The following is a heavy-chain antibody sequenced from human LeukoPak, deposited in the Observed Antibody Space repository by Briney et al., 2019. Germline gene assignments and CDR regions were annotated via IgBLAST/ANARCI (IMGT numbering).Heavy chain of an antibody. V-gene: IGHV3-74*01. Sequence: GGSLRLSCAASGLTFSSHRMHWVRQAPGKGLVWVSRITNDGSSTTYADSVKGRFTTSRDNSKNTLFLQMNSLRAEDTAIYYCAKYGPQDSGSSHFDYWGQGALVTVSS. J-gene: IGHJ4*02. CDR3: AKYGPQDSGSSHFDY. D-gene: IGHD1-26*01. CDR1: GLTFSSHR. CDR2: ITNDGSST.